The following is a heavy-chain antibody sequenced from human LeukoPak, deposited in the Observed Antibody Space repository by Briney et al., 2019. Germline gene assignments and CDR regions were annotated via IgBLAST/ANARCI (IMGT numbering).Heavy chain of an antibody. CDR1: GFTFSSYW. V-gene: IGHV3-7*01. CDR2: IKQDGSEK. Sequence: GGSLRLSCAASGFTFSSYWMSWVRQAPGKGLEWVANIKQDGSEKYYVDSVKGRFTISRDNAKNSLYLQMSSLRAEDTAVYYCARERDYYDSSGDAFDIWGQGTMVTVSS. CDR3: ARERDYYDSSGDAFDI. D-gene: IGHD3-22*01. J-gene: IGHJ3*02.